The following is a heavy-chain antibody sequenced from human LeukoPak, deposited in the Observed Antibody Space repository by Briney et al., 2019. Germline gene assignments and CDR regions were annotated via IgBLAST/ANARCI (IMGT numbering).Heavy chain of an antibody. V-gene: IGHV3-73*01. CDR3: TMPTYFDDNSGYY. CDR2: IRSKTNTYAT. CDR1: GFTFSGSA. D-gene: IGHD3-22*01. J-gene: IGHJ4*02. Sequence: GGSLKLSCAASGFTFSGSAMHWVRQASGKGLEWVGRIRSKTNTYATAYAASVSGRFTISRDDSKNTAYLQMNSLKTEDTAVYYCTMPTYFDDNSGYYWGQGTLVTVSS.